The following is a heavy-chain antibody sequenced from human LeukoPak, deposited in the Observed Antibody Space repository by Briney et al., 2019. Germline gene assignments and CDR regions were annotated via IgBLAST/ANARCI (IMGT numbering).Heavy chain of an antibody. Sequence: SETLSLTCAVYGGSFSGYYWSWIRQPPGKGLEWIGEINHSGSTNYNPSLKSRVTISVDTSKNQFSLKLSSVTAADTAVYYCARDVDYGSNSNWGQGTLVTVSS. CDR3: ARDVDYGSNSN. D-gene: IGHD4-23*01. CDR1: GGSFSGYY. V-gene: IGHV4-34*01. CDR2: INHSGST. J-gene: IGHJ4*02.